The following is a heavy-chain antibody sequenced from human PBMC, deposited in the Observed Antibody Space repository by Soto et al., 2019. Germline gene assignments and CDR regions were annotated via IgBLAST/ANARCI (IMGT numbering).Heavy chain of an antibody. CDR2: IIPIFGTA. V-gene: IGHV1-69*13. Sequence: SVKVSCKASGGTFSSYAISWVRQAPGQGLEWMGGIIPIFGTANYAQKFQGRVTITADESTSTAYMELSSLRSEDTAVYYCASRIAVADYYYYGMDVWGQGTTVTVSS. J-gene: IGHJ6*02. CDR1: GGTFSSYA. D-gene: IGHD6-19*01. CDR3: ASRIAVADYYYYGMDV.